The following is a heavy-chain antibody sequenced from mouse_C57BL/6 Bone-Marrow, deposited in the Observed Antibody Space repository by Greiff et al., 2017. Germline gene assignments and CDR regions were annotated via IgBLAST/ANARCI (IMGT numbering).Heavy chain of an antibody. Sequence: DVKLQESGPGMVKPSQSLSLTCTVTGYSITSGYDWHWIRHFPGNKLEWMGYISYSGSTNYNPYLKSRISITHDTSKNHFFLKLNSVTTEDTATYYCARSYSNLAWFAYWGQGTLVTVSA. CDR1: GYSITSGYD. CDR2: ISYSGST. D-gene: IGHD2-5*01. V-gene: IGHV3-1*01. CDR3: ARSYSNLAWFAY. J-gene: IGHJ3*01.